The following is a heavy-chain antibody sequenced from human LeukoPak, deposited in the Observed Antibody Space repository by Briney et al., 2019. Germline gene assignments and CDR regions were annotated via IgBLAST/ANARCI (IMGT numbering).Heavy chain of an antibody. Sequence: SETLSLTCAVYGGSFSGYYWSWIRQPPGKGLEWIGEINHSGSTNYNPSLKSRVTVSVDTSKNQFSLKLSSVTAADTAVYYCARVVYYYYYMDVWGKGTTVTVSS. CDR2: INHSGST. V-gene: IGHV4-34*01. CDR3: ARVVYYYYYMDV. CDR1: GGSFSGYY. J-gene: IGHJ6*03.